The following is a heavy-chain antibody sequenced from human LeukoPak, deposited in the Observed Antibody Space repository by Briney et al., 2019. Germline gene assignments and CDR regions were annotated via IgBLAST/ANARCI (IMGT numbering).Heavy chain of an antibody. CDR3: TRDTFGPDDH. CDR1: GFVFSSYW. D-gene: IGHD3-16*01. CDR2: INTDGSIT. V-gene: IGHV3-74*01. J-gene: IGHJ5*02. Sequence: GGSLRLSCAASGFVFSSYWMHWVRQVPGKGLVWVPRINTDGSITNYADSVRGRFTISRDNAKRTLFLQMNSLRAEDTAVYYCTRDTFGPDDHWGQGTLVTVSS.